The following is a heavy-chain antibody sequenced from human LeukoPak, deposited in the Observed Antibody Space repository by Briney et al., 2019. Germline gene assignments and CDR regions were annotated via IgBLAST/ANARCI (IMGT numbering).Heavy chain of an antibody. CDR1: GGSFSGYY. D-gene: IGHD2-2*01. CDR3: ASIPRPRPLVVAIDY. J-gene: IGHJ4*02. CDR2: INHSGST. Sequence: SETLSLTCAVYGGSFSGYYWSWIRQPPGKGLEWIGEINHSGSTNYSPSLKSRVTISVDTSKNQFSLKLSSVTAADTAVYYCASIPRPRPLVVAIDYWGQGTLVTVSS. V-gene: IGHV4-34*01.